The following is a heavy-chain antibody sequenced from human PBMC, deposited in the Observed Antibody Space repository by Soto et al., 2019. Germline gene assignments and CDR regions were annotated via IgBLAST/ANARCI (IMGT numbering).Heavy chain of an antibody. CDR2: MNPNSGNT. J-gene: IGHJ6*02. Sequence: QVQLVQSGAEVKKPGASEKVSCKASGYTFTSYDINWVRQATGQGLEWMGWMNPNSGNTGYAQKSKXCVTMTRNTSISTAYMELSSLRSEDTAVYYGAREKTSYGMDVWGQGTTVTVSS. CDR3: AREKTSYGMDV. V-gene: IGHV1-8*01. CDR1: GYTFTSYD.